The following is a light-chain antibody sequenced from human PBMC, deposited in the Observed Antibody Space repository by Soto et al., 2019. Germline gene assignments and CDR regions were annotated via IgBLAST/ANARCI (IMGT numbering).Light chain of an antibody. CDR1: QSVSSNY. J-gene: IGKJ2*03. V-gene: IGKV3-20*01. Sequence: EIVLTQSPGTLSLSPGERATLSCRASQSVSSNYLAWYQQKPGQAPRLLIYGASSRATGIPDRFSGSGSGTDFTLTISRLEPEDFAVYYCQQYGSTPPYSLGQGTKVDIK. CDR2: GAS. CDR3: QQYGSTPPYS.